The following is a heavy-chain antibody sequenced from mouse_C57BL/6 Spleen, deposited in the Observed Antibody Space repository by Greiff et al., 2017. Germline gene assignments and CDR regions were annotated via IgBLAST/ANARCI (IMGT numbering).Heavy chain of an antibody. J-gene: IGHJ2*01. CDR1: GYAFSSSW. CDR2: IYPGDGDT. CDR3: ARRLFGD. V-gene: IGHV1-82*01. Sequence: QVQLQQSGPELVKPGASVKISCKASGYAFSSSWMNWVKQRPGKGLEWIGRIYPGDGDTNYNGKFKGKATLTADKSSSTAYMQLSSLTSEDSAVYFCARRLFGDWGQGTTLTVAS.